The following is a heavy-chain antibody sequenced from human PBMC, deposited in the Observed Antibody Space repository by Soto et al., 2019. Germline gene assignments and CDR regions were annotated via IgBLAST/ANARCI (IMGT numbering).Heavy chain of an antibody. V-gene: IGHV4-31*03. Sequence: QVQLQESGPGLVKPSQTLSLTCTVSGGSISSGGYYWSWIRQHPGKGLERIGYIYYSESTNYNPSLKSRVTISVDTSKNQFSLKLSSVTAADTAVYYCARGGRYGSGSYPGYWGQGTLVTVSS. D-gene: IGHD3-10*01. J-gene: IGHJ4*02. CDR2: IYYSEST. CDR3: ARGGRYGSGSYPGY. CDR1: GGSISSGGYY.